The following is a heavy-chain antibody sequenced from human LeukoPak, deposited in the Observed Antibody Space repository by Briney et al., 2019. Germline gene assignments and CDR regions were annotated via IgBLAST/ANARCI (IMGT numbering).Heavy chain of an antibody. CDR2: LRKDATYS. CDR1: GFPFSSYG. Sequence: PGGSLRLSCAASGFPFSSYGMYWVRQTPDKGLQWVAYLRKDATYSNYADSVRGRFTISRDNSKNTLDLQMSSLRVEDTALYYCSSGGTTRGTLDYWGQGTLVTVSS. J-gene: IGHJ4*02. D-gene: IGHD1-26*01. V-gene: IGHV3-30*02. CDR3: SSGGTTRGTLDY.